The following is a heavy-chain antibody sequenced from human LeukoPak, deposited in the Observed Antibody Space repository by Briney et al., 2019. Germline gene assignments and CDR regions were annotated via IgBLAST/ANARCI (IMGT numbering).Heavy chain of an antibody. CDR3: AREEYYYDS. CDR1: GGSFSGYY. D-gene: IGHD6-6*01. Sequence: PSETLSLTCAVYGGSFSGYYWSWIRQPPGKGLEWIGEINHSGSTNYNPSLKSRVTISVDTSKNQFSPKLSSVTAADTAVYYCAREEYYYDSWGQGTLVTVSS. J-gene: IGHJ4*02. CDR2: INHSGST. V-gene: IGHV4-34*01.